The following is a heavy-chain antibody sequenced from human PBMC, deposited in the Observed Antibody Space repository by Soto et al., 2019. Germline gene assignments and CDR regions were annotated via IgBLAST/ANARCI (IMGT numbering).Heavy chain of an antibody. D-gene: IGHD2-8*01. CDR3: AKNGQPPYYYYGLDV. V-gene: IGHV1-18*01. J-gene: IGHJ6*02. CDR1: GYTFSRYG. Sequence: QGQLVQSGAEVKKPGASVKVSCKASGYTFSRYGISWVRQAPGQGLQWMGWISGYNGDTNYAQNFQGRVTMTIDTSTTTAYMELRSLTSDDTAVYYWAKNGQPPYYYYGLDVWGQGTTVTVSS. CDR2: ISGYNGDT.